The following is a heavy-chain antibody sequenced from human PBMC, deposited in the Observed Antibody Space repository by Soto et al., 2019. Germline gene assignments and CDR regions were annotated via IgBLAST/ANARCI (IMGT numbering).Heavy chain of an antibody. J-gene: IGHJ5*02. CDR2: IYYSGST. CDR1: GGSISSSSYY. V-gene: IGHV4-39*01. CDR3: ARHVYSSGWYELGRFEP. Sequence: SETLSLTCTVSGGSISSSSYYWGWIRQPPGKGLEWIGSIYYSGSTYYNPSLKSRVTISVDTSKNQFSLKLGSVTAADTAVYYCARHVYSSGWYELGRFEPWGQATLVTVSS. D-gene: IGHD6-19*01.